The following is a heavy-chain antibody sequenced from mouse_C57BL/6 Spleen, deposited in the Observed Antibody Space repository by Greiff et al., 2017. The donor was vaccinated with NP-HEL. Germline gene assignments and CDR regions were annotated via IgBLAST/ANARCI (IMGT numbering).Heavy chain of an antibody. V-gene: IGHV5-17*01. CDR1: GFTFSDYG. CDR3: ARWGLLYSFDY. J-gene: IGHJ2*01. D-gene: IGHD1-1*01. Sequence: EVMLVESGGGLVKPGGSLKLSCAASGFTFSDYGMHWVRQAPEKGLEWVAYISSGSSTIYYADTVKGRFTISRDNAKNTLFLQMTRRGSEDTAMYYCARWGLLYSFDYWGQGTTLTVSS. CDR2: ISSGSSTI.